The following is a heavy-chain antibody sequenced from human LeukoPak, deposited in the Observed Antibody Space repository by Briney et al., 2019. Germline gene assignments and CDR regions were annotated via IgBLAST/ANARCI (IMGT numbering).Heavy chain of an antibody. D-gene: IGHD1-26*01. CDR1: GFTFSSYE. CDR3: ARHYSGTYYRFDS. V-gene: IGHV3-48*03. CDR2: INGIGSTI. J-gene: IGHJ4*02. Sequence: GGSLRLSCAASGFTFSSYEMNWVRQAPGQGLEWISYINGIGSTIYYADSVKGRFTISRDNAKNSLYLQMDSLRAEDTAVYYCARHYSGTYYRFDSWGQGTLVTVSS.